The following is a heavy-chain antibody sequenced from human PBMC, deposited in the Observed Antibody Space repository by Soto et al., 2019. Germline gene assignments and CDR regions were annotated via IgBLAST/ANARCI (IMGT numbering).Heavy chain of an antibody. CDR3: ARGGQKKLRLRGAFDI. CDR1: GRSFSGYY. V-gene: IGHV4-34*01. CDR2: INHSGST. D-gene: IGHD5-12*01. Sequence: PSETLSLTCAVYGRSFSGYYWSWIRQPPGKGLEWIGEINHSGSTNYNPSLKSRVTISVDTSKNQFSLKLSSVTAADTAVYYCARGGQKKLRLRGAFDIWGQGTMVTV. J-gene: IGHJ3*02.